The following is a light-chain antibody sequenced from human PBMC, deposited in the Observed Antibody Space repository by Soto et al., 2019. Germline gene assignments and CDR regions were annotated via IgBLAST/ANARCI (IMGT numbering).Light chain of an antibody. V-gene: IGKV1-5*01. J-gene: IGKJ4*01. Sequence: DTQTTQPPSTLLACVGDLVTITCRASQTISNWLAWYQQKPWKAPKVLIFDAATLDGGVPSRFSGRRSGTDVTLTISSLQPSYFSTYYCQQYNTYPLTFGGGTKVDIK. CDR3: QQYNTYPLT. CDR2: DAA. CDR1: QTISNW.